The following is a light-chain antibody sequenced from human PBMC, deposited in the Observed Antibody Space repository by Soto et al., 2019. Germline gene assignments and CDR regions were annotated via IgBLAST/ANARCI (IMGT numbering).Light chain of an antibody. V-gene: IGKV1-5*03. J-gene: IGKJ1*01. CDR3: QHYNSYSEA. CDR1: QTISSW. CDR2: KAS. Sequence: DIQMTQSPSTLSGSVGDRVTITCRASQTISSWLAWYQQKKGKAPKLLIYKASTLKSGVPSRFRGSGSRTEFTLPISRLQPDDFETYYCQHYNSYSEAFGQGTKVDIK.